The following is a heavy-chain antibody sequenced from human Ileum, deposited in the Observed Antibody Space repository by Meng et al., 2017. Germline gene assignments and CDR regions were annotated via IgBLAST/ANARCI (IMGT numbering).Heavy chain of an antibody. J-gene: IGHJ4*02. Sequence: QVDIQESGPGLVMPSDTLSLICPLSGGAVSRACYPWGWIRQPPGKGLEWIGYASTNYNPSLKSRVTISLDTSRNQFSLSLSSVTAADTAVYYCARDHMGSLDYWGQGILVTVSS. CDR3: ARDHMGSLDY. V-gene: IGHV4-61*01. CDR2: AST. D-gene: IGHD1-26*01. CDR1: GGAVSRACYP.